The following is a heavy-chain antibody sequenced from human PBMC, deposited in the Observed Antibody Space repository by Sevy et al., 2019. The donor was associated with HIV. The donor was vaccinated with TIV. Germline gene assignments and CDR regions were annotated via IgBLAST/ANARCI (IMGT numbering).Heavy chain of an antibody. V-gene: IGHV3-21*06. CDR3: ARGPPDGSYDYFDY. J-gene: IGHJ4*02. Sequence: GGSLRLSCAASGFTFSSFNMNWVRQAPGKGLEWVSSISGLSNYIYYAESLKGRFIISRDNAKNTLYLQMNSLRADGTAVYYCARGPPDGSYDYFDYWGQGTLVTVSS. D-gene: IGHD1-26*01. CDR1: GFTFSSFN. CDR2: ISGLSNYI.